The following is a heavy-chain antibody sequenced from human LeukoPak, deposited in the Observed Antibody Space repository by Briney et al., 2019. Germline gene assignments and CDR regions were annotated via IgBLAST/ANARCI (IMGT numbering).Heavy chain of an antibody. CDR3: ARTPTALVRGGYYFDN. CDR1: GGSFSGHY. CDR2: INHIGST. J-gene: IGHJ4*02. Sequence: SETLSLTCAVYGGSFSGHYWSWIPQPPGKGLEWIGEINHIGSTAYNPSLKSRVTVSEDTSKNQFSLKLSSVTATDTAVYYCARTPTALVRGGYYFDNWGQGTLVTVSS. V-gene: IGHV4-34*01. D-gene: IGHD6-6*01.